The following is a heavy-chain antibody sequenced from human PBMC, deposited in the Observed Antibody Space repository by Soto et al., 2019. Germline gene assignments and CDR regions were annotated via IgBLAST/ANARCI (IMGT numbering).Heavy chain of an antibody. CDR2: IYSGGST. J-gene: IGHJ4*02. V-gene: IGHV3-53*05. D-gene: IGHD1-26*01. Sequence: PGGSLRLSCAASGFTVSSNYMSWVRQAPGKGLEWVSVIYSGGSTYYADSVKGRFTISRDNSENTLYLQMNSLRPEDTAVYYCAKDKSGSYSRDYWGQGTLVTVSS. CDR3: AKDKSGSYSRDY. CDR1: GFTVSSNY.